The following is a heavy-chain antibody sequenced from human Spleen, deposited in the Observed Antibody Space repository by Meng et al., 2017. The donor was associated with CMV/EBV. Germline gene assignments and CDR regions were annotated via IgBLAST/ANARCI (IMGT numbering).Heavy chain of an antibody. CDR3: AKDSRYPDAPGWFDP. D-gene: IGHD3-9*01. Sequence: GESLKISCAASGFTFSSYAMGWVRQAPGKGLEWVSAISGSGGSTYYADSVKGRFTISRDNSKNTLYLQMNSLRAEDTAVYYCAKDSRYPDAPGWFDPWGQGTLVTVSS. J-gene: IGHJ5*02. V-gene: IGHV3-23*01. CDR2: ISGSGGST. CDR1: GFTFSSYA.